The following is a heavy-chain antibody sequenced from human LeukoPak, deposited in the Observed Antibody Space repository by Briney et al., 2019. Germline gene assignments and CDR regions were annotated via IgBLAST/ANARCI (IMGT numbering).Heavy chain of an antibody. CDR1: GFTFSSYA. CDR2: ISGSGGST. CDR3: ATMYYDFWSVFDY. D-gene: IGHD3-3*01. Sequence: GGSLRLSCAASGFTFSSYAMSWVRQAPGKGLEWVSAISGSGGSTYYADSVKGRFTISRDNSKNTLYLQMNSLRAEDTAVYYCATMYYDFWSVFDYWGQGTLVTVSS. J-gene: IGHJ4*02. V-gene: IGHV3-23*01.